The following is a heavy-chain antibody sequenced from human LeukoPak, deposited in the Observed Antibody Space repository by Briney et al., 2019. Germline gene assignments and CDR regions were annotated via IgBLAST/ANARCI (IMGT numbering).Heavy chain of an antibody. CDR2: ISYDGSKK. D-gene: IGHD1-26*01. V-gene: IGHV3-30*18. J-gene: IGHJ5*02. CDR3: AKIRLVGANDEYNWFDP. Sequence: PGGSLRLSCAASGFTFSSYGMHWVRQAPGKGLEWLAVISYDGSKKYYSDSVKGRFTISRDNSENTLYLQMNSLRTEDTAVYYCAKIRLVGANDEYNWFDPWGQGTLVTVSS. CDR1: GFTFSSYG.